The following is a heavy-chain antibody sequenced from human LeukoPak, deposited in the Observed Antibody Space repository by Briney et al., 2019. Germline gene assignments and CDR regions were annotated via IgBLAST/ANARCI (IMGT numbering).Heavy chain of an antibody. CDR3: AKNDKSIAAAGTRGFGDY. CDR2: ISGSGGST. CDR1: GFTFSNYA. Sequence: PGGSLRLSCAVSGFTFSNYAMSWVRQAPGKGMEWVSAISGSGGSTYYADSVKGRFTVSRDNSRNSLYLQMNSLRAEDTAVYYCAKNDKSIAAAGTRGFGDYWGQGTLVTVSS. J-gene: IGHJ4*01. V-gene: IGHV3-23*01. D-gene: IGHD6-13*01.